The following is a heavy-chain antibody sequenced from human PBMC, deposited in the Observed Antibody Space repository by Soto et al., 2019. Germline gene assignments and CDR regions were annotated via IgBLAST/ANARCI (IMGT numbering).Heavy chain of an antibody. V-gene: IGHV3-30-3*01. Sequence: QVQLVESGGGVVQPGRSLRLSCAASGFTFSSYAMHWVRQAPGKGLEWVAVISYDGSNKYYADSVKGRFTISRDNSKNTLYLQMNSLGAEDTAVYYCAREPGLGWCQGTLVTVSS. CDR1: GFTFSSYA. CDR2: ISYDGSNK. CDR3: AREPGLG. J-gene: IGHJ4*02.